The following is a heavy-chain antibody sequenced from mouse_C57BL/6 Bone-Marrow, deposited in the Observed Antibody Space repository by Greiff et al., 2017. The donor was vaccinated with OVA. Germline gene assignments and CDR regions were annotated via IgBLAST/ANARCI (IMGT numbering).Heavy chain of an antibody. V-gene: IGHV1-54*01. CDR1: GYAFTNYL. J-gene: IGHJ2*01. D-gene: IGHD1-1*01. CDR2: INPGSGGT. Sequence: QVQLQQSGAELVRPGTSVKVSCKASGYAFTNYLIEWVKQRPGQGLEWIGVINPGSGGTNYNEKFKGKATLTADKSSSTAYMQLSSLTSEDSAVYFGAKSDYYGSSPDYWGRGTTLTVSS. CDR3: AKSDYYGSSPDY.